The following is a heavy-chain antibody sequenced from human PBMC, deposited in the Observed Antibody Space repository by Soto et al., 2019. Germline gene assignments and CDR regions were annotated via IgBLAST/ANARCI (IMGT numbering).Heavy chain of an antibody. J-gene: IGHJ3*02. CDR2: VDRTGGT. D-gene: IGHD3-16*01. CDR1: GGSIRSYS. Sequence: QVQLQESGPGLVEPSETLSLTCTVSGGSIRSYSWNWIRQPAGKGLEWIGRVDRTGGTNYIPSLKSRVTMSVDTSKNQFSLNLRFVTAADTAVYFCAKDDSGAADIWGQGTMETVS. V-gene: IGHV4-4*07. CDR3: AKDDSGAADI.